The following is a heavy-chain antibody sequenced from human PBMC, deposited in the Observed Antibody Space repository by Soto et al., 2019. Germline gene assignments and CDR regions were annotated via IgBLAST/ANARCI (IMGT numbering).Heavy chain of an antibody. V-gene: IGHV1-18*01. Sequence: GASVKVSCKASGYTFTSYGISWVRQAPGQGLEWTGWISAYNGNTNYAQKLQGRVTMTTDTSTSTAYMELRSLRSDDTAVYYCAREGYCSSTSCYRNYYYYGMDVWGQGTTVTVSS. CDR1: GYTFTSYG. CDR2: ISAYNGNT. D-gene: IGHD2-2*01. J-gene: IGHJ6*02. CDR3: AREGYCSSTSCYRNYYYYGMDV.